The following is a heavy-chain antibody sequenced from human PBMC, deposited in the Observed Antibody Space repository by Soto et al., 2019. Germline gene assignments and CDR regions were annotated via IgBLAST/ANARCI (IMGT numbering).Heavy chain of an antibody. CDR2: GSYDGSSK. Sequence: GGTLRLSCAASGCTFSSYAMHWGRHAPGKGLEWVAVGSYDGSSKYYADSVKGRCTISRDNSKNTLYLQMNSLSAEDTAVEYCARVDRGYSSGWTQSFDYWGQGTLVTVSS. V-gene: IGHV3-30-3*01. D-gene: IGHD6-19*01. CDR3: ARVDRGYSSGWTQSFDY. J-gene: IGHJ4*02. CDR1: GCTFSSYA.